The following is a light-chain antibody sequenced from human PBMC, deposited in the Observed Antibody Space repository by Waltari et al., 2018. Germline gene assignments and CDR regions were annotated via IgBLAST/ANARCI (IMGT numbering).Light chain of an antibody. V-gene: IGLV1-47*01. J-gene: IGLJ3*02. CDR2: KNN. Sequence: QFVLTQSPSASGTPGQRVTISCSGSSSNIGLNSIYSYQQLPGAPPKLLISKNNQRSSGVPDRFSASKSGTSASLAISGLRSEDEADYFCAARDDSLNWVFGGGTKLTVL. CDR1: SSNIGLNS. CDR3: AARDDSLNWV.